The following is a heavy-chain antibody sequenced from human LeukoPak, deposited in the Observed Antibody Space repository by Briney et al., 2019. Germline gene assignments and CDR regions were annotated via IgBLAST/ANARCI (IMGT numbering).Heavy chain of an antibody. Sequence: PGGSLRLSCAASGFTCSSYAMSWVRQAPGKGLEWVAVISYDGSNKYYADSVKGRFTISRDNSKNTLYLQMNSLRAEDTAVYYCARGSGSLYFDYWGQGTPVTVSS. CDR1: GFTCSSYA. CDR3: ARGSGSLYFDY. V-gene: IGHV3-30-3*01. CDR2: ISYDGSNK. J-gene: IGHJ4*02. D-gene: IGHD3-10*01.